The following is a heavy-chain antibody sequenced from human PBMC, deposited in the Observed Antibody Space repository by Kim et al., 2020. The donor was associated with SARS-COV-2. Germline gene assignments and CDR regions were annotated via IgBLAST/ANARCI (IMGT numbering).Heavy chain of an antibody. CDR1: DDSITTYY. CDR3: VRGSQDRGAYFDDYFDS. Sequence: SETLSLTCSVSDDSITTYYWSWVRQPPDKGLEWIAHMSYSGDTNYNPSLRSRVTISIDTSKNQVSLKLTSVTAADTAMYYCVRGSQDRGAYFDDYFDSWG. D-gene: IGHD1-26*01. V-gene: IGHV4-59*13. CDR2: MSYSGDT. J-gene: IGHJ4*01.